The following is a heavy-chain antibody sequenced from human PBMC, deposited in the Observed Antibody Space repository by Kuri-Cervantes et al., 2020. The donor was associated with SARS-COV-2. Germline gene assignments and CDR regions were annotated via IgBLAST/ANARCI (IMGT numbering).Heavy chain of an antibody. J-gene: IGHJ2*01. Sequence: SVKVSCKASGGTFSSYAISWVRQTPGQGLEWMGGIIPIFGIAIYAQKFQGRVTMTEDTSTDTAYMELSSLRSEDTAVYYCATVGLGRWYFDLWGRGTLVTVSS. V-gene: IGHV1-69*10. CDR2: IIPIFGIA. CDR3: ATVGLGRWYFDL. D-gene: IGHD7-27*01. CDR1: GGTFSSYA.